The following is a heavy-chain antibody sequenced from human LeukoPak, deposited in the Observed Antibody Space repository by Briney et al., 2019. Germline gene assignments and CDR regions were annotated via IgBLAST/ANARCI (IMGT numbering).Heavy chain of an antibody. CDR1: GFTFSLYW. D-gene: IGHD3-9*01. CDR2: IKQDGSEK. CDR3: AGGTGFIIKD. J-gene: IGHJ4*02. Sequence: GGSLRLSCAASGFTFSLYWMNWVRRAPGKGLEWVANIKQDGSEKNYVDSVKGRFTISRDNAKNSLYLQMNNLRIEDTAMYYCAGGTGFIIKDWGQGTLVTVSS. V-gene: IGHV3-7*03.